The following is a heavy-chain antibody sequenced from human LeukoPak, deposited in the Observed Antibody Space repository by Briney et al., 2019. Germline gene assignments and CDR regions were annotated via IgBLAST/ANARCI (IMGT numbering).Heavy chain of an antibody. V-gene: IGHV4-34*01. Sequence: PSETLSLTCAVCGGSFSGYYWSWIRQPPGKGLEWIGEINHSGSTNYNPSLKSRVTISVDTSKNQFSLKLSSVTAADTAVYYCARGGYCSSTSCYRSYYYGMDVWGQGTTVTVSS. CDR3: ARGGYCSSTSCYRSYYYGMDV. CDR1: GGSFSGYY. J-gene: IGHJ6*02. D-gene: IGHD2-2*02. CDR2: INHSGST.